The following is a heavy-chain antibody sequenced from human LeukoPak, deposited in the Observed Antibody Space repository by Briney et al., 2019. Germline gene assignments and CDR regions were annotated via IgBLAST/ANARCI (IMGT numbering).Heavy chain of an antibody. D-gene: IGHD1-26*01. J-gene: IGHJ4*02. V-gene: IGHV3-23*01. Sequence: PGGSLRLSCAASGFTFSSYAMSWVRQAPGKGLEWVSAISGSGGSTNYADSVKGRFTISRDNARNTLYLQMNSLRAEDTAVYYCARSMVGACFDSWGQGTLVTVSS. CDR3: ARSMVGACFDS. CDR1: GFTFSSYA. CDR2: ISGSGGST.